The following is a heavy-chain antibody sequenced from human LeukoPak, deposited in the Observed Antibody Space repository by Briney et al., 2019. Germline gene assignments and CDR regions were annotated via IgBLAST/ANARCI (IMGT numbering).Heavy chain of an antibody. J-gene: IGHJ3*02. V-gene: IGHV3-13*01. Sequence: GGSLRLSCAASGFTLSNYDMYWVRHAPGEGLEWVSGIDIAGDTYYPGSVRGRFTISRENAESSLYLQMNSLTAEDTAIYFCARGRDHAFDIWGQGTRVTVSS. CDR2: IDIAGDT. CDR3: ARGRDHAFDI. CDR1: GFTLSNYD.